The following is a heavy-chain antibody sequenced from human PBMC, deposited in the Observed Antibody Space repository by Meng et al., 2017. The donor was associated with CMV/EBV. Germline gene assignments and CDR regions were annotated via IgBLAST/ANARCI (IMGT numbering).Heavy chain of an antibody. Sequence: ASVKVSCKASGYTFTSYDINWVRQATGQGLEWMGWMNPNSGNTGYAQKFQGRVTITRNTSISTAYMELSSQRSEDTAVYYCARGRPRITIFGVVTSIHFDYWGQGTLVTVSS. CDR2: MNPNSGNT. CDR1: GYTFTSYD. CDR3: ARGRPRITIFGVVTSIHFDY. J-gene: IGHJ4*02. V-gene: IGHV1-8*03. D-gene: IGHD3-3*01.